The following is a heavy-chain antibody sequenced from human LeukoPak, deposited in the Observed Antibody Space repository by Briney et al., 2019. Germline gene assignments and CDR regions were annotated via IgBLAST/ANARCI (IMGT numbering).Heavy chain of an antibody. CDR1: GFTFSSYD. V-gene: IGHV3-13*01. Sequence: PGGSLRLSCAASGFTFSSYDMHWVRQATGKGLEWVSAIGTAGDTYYPGSVKGRFTISRENAKNSLYLQMNSLRAGDTAVYYCARGPAYCGGDCYSFYDYWGQGTLATVSS. D-gene: IGHD2-21*02. CDR3: ARGPAYCGGDCYSFYDY. CDR2: IGTAGDT. J-gene: IGHJ4*02.